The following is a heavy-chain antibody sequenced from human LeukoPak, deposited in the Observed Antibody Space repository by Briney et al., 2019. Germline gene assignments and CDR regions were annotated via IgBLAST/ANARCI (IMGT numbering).Heavy chain of an antibody. Sequence: SETLSLTCSVSGDSINSNYWSWMRQPPGKGLEWIGYIYYGGSTNYNPSLKSRVSMSVDTSKNQFSLNLSSVTAADTAVYYCARLLAGCPGGRCGAHFDYWGQGTLVTVS. D-gene: IGHD2-15*01. J-gene: IGHJ4*02. V-gene: IGHV4-59*12. CDR3: ARLLAGCPGGRCGAHFDY. CDR2: IYYGGST. CDR1: GDSINSNY.